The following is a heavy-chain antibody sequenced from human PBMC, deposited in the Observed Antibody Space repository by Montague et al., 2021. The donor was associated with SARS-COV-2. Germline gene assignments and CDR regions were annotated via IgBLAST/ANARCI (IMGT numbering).Heavy chain of an antibody. CDR3: AHDYGDYSSSYYYGMDV. J-gene: IGHJ6*02. CDR2: IYYSGST. CDR1: GGSISSSSYY. V-gene: IGHV4-39*01. Sequence: SETLSLTCTVSGGSISSSSYYWGWICQPPGKGLEWIGSIYYSGSTYYNPSLKSRVTISVDTSKNQFSLKLSSVTAADTAVYYCAHDYGDYSSSYYYGMDVWGQGTTVTVSS. D-gene: IGHD4-17*01.